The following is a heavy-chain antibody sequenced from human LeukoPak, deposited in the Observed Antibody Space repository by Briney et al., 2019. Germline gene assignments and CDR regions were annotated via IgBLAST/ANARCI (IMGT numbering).Heavy chain of an antibody. D-gene: IGHD1-26*01. V-gene: IGHV3-30*02. CDR1: GFTFSSSG. J-gene: IGHJ4*02. CDR2: DGTSK. CDR3: AKETRGSYSDY. Sequence: GGSLRLSCAASGFTFSSSGMHWVRQAPGKGLEWVAFDGTSKYYADSVKGRFTIPRDNSKNTVYLQMNSLRAEDTAVYYCAKETRGSYSDYWGQGTLVTVSS.